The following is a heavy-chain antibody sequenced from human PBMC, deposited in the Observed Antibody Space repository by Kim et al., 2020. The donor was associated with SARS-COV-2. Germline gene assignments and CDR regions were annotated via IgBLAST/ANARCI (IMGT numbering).Heavy chain of an antibody. CDR2: NT. V-gene: IGHV1-18*01. CDR3: ASSSGSYYDY. Sequence: NTNYAQMLQGRVTMTTDTSTSTAYMELRSLRSDDTAVYYCASSSGSYYDYWGQGTLVTVSS. J-gene: IGHJ4*02. D-gene: IGHD1-26*01.